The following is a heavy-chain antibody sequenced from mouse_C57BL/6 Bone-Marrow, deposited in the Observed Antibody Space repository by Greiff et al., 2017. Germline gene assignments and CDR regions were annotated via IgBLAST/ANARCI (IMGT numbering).Heavy chain of an antibody. D-gene: IGHD1-1*01. CDR2: IDPSDSYT. J-gene: IGHJ2*01. CDR1: GYTFTSYW. CDR3: ARSRSSYPYYFDC. Sequence: QVQLQQPGAELVRPGTSVKLSCKASGYTFTSYWMHWVKQRPGQGLEWIGVIDPSDSYTNYNQKFKGKATLTVDTSSSTAYMQLSSLTSEDSAVYYCARSRSSYPYYFDCWGQGTTLTVSS. V-gene: IGHV1-59*01.